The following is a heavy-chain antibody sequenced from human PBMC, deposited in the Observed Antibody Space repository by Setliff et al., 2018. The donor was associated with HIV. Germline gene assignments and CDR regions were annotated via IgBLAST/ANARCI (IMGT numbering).Heavy chain of an antibody. J-gene: IGHJ4*02. CDR2: INPSGDIT. D-gene: IGHD1-1*01. V-gene: IGHV1-46*01. CDR3: ARVGGIELWNQAYFDY. Sequence: ASVKVSCKASGNTFSSHYMHWVRQAPGKGLEWMGLINPSGDITSYAEKFQGRVTMTRDTSTNTAYMEISSLKSDDTAVYFCARVGGIELWNQAYFDYWGQGTLVTVSS. CDR1: GNTFSSHY.